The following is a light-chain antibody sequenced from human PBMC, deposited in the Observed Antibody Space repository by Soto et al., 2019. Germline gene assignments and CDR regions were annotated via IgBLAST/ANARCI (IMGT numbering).Light chain of an antibody. Sequence: EIVLTQSPGTLSLSPGERATLSCRTSQSVSSSYLAWYQQKPGQAPRLLIYDTSDRATGIPDRFSASGSGNDIPLTISRLEPEDFAVYYCQHYGTSALFGPGTKVDIK. J-gene: IGKJ3*01. CDR1: QSVSSSY. V-gene: IGKV3-20*01. CDR2: DTS. CDR3: QHYGTSAL.